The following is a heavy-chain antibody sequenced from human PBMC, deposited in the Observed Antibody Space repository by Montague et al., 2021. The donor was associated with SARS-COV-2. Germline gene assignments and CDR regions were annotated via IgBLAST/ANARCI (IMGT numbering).Heavy chain of an antibody. CDR2: VLYNKGT. Sequence: SETLSLTCTVSGVSVTDYYWSWIRQPPGKGLEWVGDVLYNKGTNFNPSLKSRVAISVDTSKNQFSLRLTSVTAADTAFYYCVRHLHYGDLNGPPDFWDQGTLVTVSS. J-gene: IGHJ4*02. CDR3: VRHLHYGDLNGPPDF. CDR1: GVSVTDYY. D-gene: IGHD2-21*01. V-gene: IGHV4-59*08.